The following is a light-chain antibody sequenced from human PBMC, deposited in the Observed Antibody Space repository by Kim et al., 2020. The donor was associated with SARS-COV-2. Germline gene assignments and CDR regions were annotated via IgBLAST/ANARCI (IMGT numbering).Light chain of an antibody. CDR1: QGIATY. V-gene: IGKV1-27*01. Sequence: SSVGDRATITRRARQGIATYIAWYQQKPSKAPKLLIYTASTLQSGVPSRFSGSGSGTDFALTISSLQPEDVATYYFQKYNTSPWTFGPGTKVDIK. CDR3: QKYNTSPWT. J-gene: IGKJ1*01. CDR2: TAS.